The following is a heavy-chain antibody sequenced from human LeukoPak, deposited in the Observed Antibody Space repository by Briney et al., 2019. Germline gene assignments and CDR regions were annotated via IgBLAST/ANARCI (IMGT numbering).Heavy chain of an antibody. D-gene: IGHD6-13*01. J-gene: IGHJ4*02. V-gene: IGHV3-66*02. CDR2: IYSGGST. CDR1: GFTVSSNY. CDR3: ARSFTSSWWPSFYY. Sequence: GGSLRLSCAASGFTVSSNYMSWVRQAPGKGLEWVSIIYSGGSTYYTDSVKGRFTISRDNSKNTLYLQMNSLRAEDTAVYYCARSFTSSWWPSFYYWGQGTLVTVSS.